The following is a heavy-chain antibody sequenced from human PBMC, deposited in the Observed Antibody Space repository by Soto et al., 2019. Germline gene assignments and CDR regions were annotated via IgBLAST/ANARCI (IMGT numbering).Heavy chain of an antibody. V-gene: IGHV5-51*01. CDR1: GYSFTSYW. D-gene: IGHD2-15*01. Sequence: GESLKISCKGSGYSFTSYWIGWVRQMPGKGLEWMGIIYPGDSDTRYSPSFQGQVTISADKSISTAYLQWSSLKASDTAMYYCARNFYCSGGSCYFGLGYWGQGTLVTVSS. J-gene: IGHJ4*02. CDR2: IYPGDSDT. CDR3: ARNFYCSGGSCYFGLGY.